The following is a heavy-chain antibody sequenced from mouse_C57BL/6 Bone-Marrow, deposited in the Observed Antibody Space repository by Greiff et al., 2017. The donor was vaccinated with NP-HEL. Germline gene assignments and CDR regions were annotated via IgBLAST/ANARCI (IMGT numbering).Heavy chain of an antibody. V-gene: IGHV14-2*01. CDR2: IDPEGGET. Sequence: EVQLQQSGAELVKPGASVKLSCTASGFNIKDYYMHWVKQRPEQGLEWIGRIDPEGGETKYVPKFQGKATITADTSSNTAYLQLSSLTSEDTAVYYCARERGVPLRDFFDYWGQGTTLTVSS. J-gene: IGHJ2*01. CDR3: ARERGVPLRDFFDY. CDR1: GFNIKDYY. D-gene: IGHD1-1*01.